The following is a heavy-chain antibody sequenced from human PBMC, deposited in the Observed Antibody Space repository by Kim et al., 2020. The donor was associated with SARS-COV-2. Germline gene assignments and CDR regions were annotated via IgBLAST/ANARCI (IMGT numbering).Heavy chain of an antibody. D-gene: IGHD6-13*01. V-gene: IGHV3-23*01. CDR3: AKGRELAAAAWFDT. J-gene: IGHJ5*02. Sequence: ADSGKGRFTISRDNSKNTLDMQMNRLRAAETAVYYCAKGRELAAAAWFDTWGQGTLVTVSS.